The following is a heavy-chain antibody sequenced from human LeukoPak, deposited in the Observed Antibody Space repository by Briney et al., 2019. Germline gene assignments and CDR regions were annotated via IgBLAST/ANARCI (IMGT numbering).Heavy chain of an antibody. J-gene: IGHJ6*03. CDR2: ISAYNGNT. V-gene: IGHV1-18*01. Sequence: GASVKVSCKASGYTFTSYGISWVRQAPGQGLEWMGWISAYNGNTNYAQKLQGRVTMTTDTSTSTAYMELRSLRSDDTAVHYCARSVPNYYYYYYMDVWGKGTTVTVSS. CDR1: GYTFTSYG. CDR3: ARSVPNYYYYYYMDV.